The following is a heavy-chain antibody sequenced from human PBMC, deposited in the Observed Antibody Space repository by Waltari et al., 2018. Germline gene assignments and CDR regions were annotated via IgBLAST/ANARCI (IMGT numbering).Heavy chain of an antibody. CDR1: GGSISSGSYY. J-gene: IGHJ6*02. CDR3: AREKENGGYALGSYYYYGMDV. V-gene: IGHV4-61*10. CDR2: IYYSGRT. Sequence: QVQLQESGPGLVKPSQTLSLTCTVSGGSISSGSYYWSWIRQPAGKGLEWIGYIYYSGRTNYNPSLNSRVTISVDTSKNQFSLKLSSVTAADTAVYYCAREKENGGYALGSYYYYGMDVWGQGTTVTVSS. D-gene: IGHD5-12*01.